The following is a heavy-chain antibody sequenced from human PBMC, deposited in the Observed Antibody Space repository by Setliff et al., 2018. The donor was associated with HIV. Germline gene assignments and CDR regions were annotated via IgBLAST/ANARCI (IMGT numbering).Heavy chain of an antibody. CDR1: GGSFSGFY. J-gene: IGHJ6*03. V-gene: IGHV4-34*01. Sequence: SKTLSLTCAVYGGSFSGFYWNWIRQAPGKGLEWIGEINHSRRTKYNPSLKSRVTISVDTSKNQFSLKLSSVTAADTAFYYCARGFSGDYLFTGYLDVWGKGTTVTVSS. D-gene: IGHD3-22*01. CDR3: ARGFSGDYLFTGYLDV. CDR2: INHSRRT.